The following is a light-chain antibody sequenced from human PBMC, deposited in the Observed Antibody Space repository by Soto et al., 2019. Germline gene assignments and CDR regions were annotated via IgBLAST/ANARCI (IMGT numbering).Light chain of an antibody. J-gene: IGLJ2*01. CDR1: TSNIGSNT. Sequence: QSVLTQPPSASGTPGQRVTISCSGSTSNIGSNTVNWYHHLPGTAPKLLIYSHNHRPSGVPDRFSGSRSGTSASLAISGLQSDDEADYYCAAWDDSLNGVVFGGGTKLTVL. CDR2: SHN. V-gene: IGLV1-44*01. CDR3: AAWDDSLNGVV.